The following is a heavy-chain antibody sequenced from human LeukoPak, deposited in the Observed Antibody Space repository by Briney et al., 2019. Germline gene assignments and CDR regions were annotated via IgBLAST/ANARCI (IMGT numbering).Heavy chain of an antibody. CDR3: ARKGHCSGGSCYSVLDYFDF. V-gene: IGHV3-23*01. Sequence: PGGSLRLSCAASGFTFSSYAMSWVRQAPGKGLEWVSAISDSGGSTYYADSVKGRFTISRDNSKNTLYLQMNSLRAEDTAVYFCARKGHCSGGSCYSVLDYFDFWGQGTLVTVSS. CDR1: GFTFSSYA. J-gene: IGHJ4*02. D-gene: IGHD2-15*01. CDR2: ISDSGGST.